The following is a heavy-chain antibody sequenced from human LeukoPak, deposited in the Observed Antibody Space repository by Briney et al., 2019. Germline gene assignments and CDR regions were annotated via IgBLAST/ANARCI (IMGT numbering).Heavy chain of an antibody. CDR1: GGSFSSDTSY. J-gene: IGHJ4*02. Sequence: SQTLSLTCTVSGGSFSSDTSYWSWIPQPAGMGLEWIGRIYTSGSTNYNPSLESRVTISVDTSKDQFSLKLSSVTAADTAVYYCARGVSGSYFDYWGQGTLVTVSS. V-gene: IGHV4-61*02. D-gene: IGHD3-16*01. CDR2: IYTSGST. CDR3: ARGVSGSYFDY.